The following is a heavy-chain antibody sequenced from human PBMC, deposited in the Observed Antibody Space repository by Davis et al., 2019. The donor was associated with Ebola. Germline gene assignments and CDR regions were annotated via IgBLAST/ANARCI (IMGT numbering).Heavy chain of an antibody. J-gene: IGHJ4*02. CDR1: GFPFRTFW. D-gene: IGHD6-6*01. CDR3: ASTGGHESSDY. V-gene: IGHV3-74*01. Sequence: HTGGSLRLSCEASGFPFRTFWMHWFRQAPGKGPMWVSRIDTDGSVTDYADSVKGRFTISRDNAKHTLYLQMNSLRVEDTAVYYCASTGGHESSDYWGQGTLVTVSS. CDR2: IDTDGSVT.